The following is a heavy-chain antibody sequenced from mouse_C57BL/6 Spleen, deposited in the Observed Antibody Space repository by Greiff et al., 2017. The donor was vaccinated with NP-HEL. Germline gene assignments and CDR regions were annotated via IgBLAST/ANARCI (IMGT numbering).Heavy chain of an antibody. J-gene: IGHJ3*01. CDR2: IRSKSNNYAT. CDR3: VRQWAQAPFAY. D-gene: IGHD3-2*02. V-gene: IGHV10-1*01. Sequence: EVQGVESGGGLVQPKGSLKLSCAASGFSFNTYAMNWVRQAPGKGLEWVARIRSKSNNYATYYADSVKDRFTISRDDSESMLYLQMNNLKTEDTAMYYCVRQWAQAPFAYWGQGTLVTVSA. CDR1: GFSFNTYA.